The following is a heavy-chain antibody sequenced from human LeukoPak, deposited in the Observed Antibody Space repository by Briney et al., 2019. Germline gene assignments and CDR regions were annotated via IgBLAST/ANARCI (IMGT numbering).Heavy chain of an antibody. CDR1: GGSISSGGYS. J-gene: IGHJ4*02. D-gene: IGHD3-9*01. V-gene: IGHV4-30-2*01. CDR3: ARGERYFDGENCFDY. CDR2: IYHSGST. Sequence: TLSLTCAVSGGSISSGGYSWSWIRQPPGKGLEWIGYIYHSGSTYYNPSLKSRVTISVDRSKNQFSLKLSSVTAADTAVYYCARGERYFDGENCFDYWGQGTLVTVSS.